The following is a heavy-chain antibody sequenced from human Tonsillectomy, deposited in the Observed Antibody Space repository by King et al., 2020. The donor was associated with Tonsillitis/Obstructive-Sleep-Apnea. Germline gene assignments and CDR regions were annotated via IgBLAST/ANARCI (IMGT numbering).Heavy chain of an antibody. D-gene: IGHD2-2*01. V-gene: IGHV5-51*01. J-gene: IGHJ4*02. CDR3: ARIGYCSSTSCGGWGQSFDY. CDR1: GDSFTSYW. CDR2: IYPGDSDT. Sequence: VQLVESGAEVKKPGESLKISCKGAGDSFTSYWIDWVRQMPGKGLEWMGIIYPGDSDTRDSPSFQGHVTISADKSISTAYLQWCSLKASDTAMYYCARIGYCSSTSCGGWGQSFDYWGQGTLVTVSS.